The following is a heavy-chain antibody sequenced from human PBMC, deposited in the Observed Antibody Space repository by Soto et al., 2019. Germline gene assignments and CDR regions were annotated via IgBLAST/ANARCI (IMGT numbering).Heavy chain of an antibody. V-gene: IGHV3-21*01. CDR2: VSKSDYT. CDR1: GFNFNNYG. J-gene: IGHJ4*02. Sequence: GGSLRLSCAVSGFNFNNYGINWVGQAPGKGLEWVSSVSKSDYTYYSDSVKGRFTISRDNAKNSVSLQMNTLRAEDTAVYYCAREDSIIIPAVSDFWGQGTLGTVSS. D-gene: IGHD2-2*01. CDR3: AREDSIIIPAVSDF.